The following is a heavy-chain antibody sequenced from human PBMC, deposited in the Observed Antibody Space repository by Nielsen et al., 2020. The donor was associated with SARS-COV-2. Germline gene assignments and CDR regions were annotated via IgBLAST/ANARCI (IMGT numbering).Heavy chain of an antibody. V-gene: IGHV7-4-1*02. D-gene: IGHD3-10*01. Sequence: ASVKVSCKASGYTFSHYVINWVRQAPGQGLEWMGWMNNNTRDPMYAQDFTGRFVFSLDSSVSTAYLHISGLKPEDTAVYYCARGGIALVRGTPERFDPWGQGALITVSS. J-gene: IGHJ5*02. CDR3: ARGGIALVRGTPERFDP. CDR2: MNNNTRDP. CDR1: GYTFSHYV.